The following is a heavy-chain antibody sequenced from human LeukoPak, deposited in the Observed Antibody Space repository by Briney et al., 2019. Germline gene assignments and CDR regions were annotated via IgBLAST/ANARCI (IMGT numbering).Heavy chain of an antibody. CDR3: VKDRVDGSGSQFDS. D-gene: IGHD3-10*01. CDR1: GFTLSNHA. Sequence: PGGSLRLSCAASGFTLSNHAMIWVRQAPGKGPEWVSSISGSGAMTYYADSVKGRFTISRDNAMDRLYLQMNSLRADDTAVYYCVKDRVDGSGSQFDSWGQGSLVIVSS. J-gene: IGHJ4*02. V-gene: IGHV3-23*01. CDR2: ISGSGAMT.